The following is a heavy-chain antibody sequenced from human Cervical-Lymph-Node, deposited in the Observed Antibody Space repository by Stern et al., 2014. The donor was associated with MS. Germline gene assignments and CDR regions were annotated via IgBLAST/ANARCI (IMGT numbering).Heavy chain of an antibody. Sequence: QLVQSGAEVKKPGASVKVSCKASGYTFTTSHVDWVRQATGQGLEWVGWMNPKSGNTGYAEKFQGRVTMTRNTSISTAYMELTNLRSEDTAVYYCAARAASSRHDASDIWGQGTMVIVS. D-gene: IGHD2-15*01. J-gene: IGHJ3*02. V-gene: IGHV1-8*01. CDR2: MNPKSGNT. CDR1: GYTFTTSH. CDR3: AARAASSRHDASDI.